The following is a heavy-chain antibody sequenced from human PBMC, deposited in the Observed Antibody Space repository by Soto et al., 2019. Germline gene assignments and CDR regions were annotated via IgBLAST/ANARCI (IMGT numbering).Heavy chain of an antibody. CDR3: ARVGGEGYHGYYGMDV. CDR2: INPSGGST. Sequence: ASVKVSCKASGYTFTSYYMHCVRQAPGQGLEWMGIINPSGGSTSYAQKFQGRVTMTRDTSTSTVYMELSSLRSEDTAVYYCARVGGEGYHGYYGMDVWGQGTTVTVSS. D-gene: IGHD3-16*01. CDR1: GYTFTSYY. V-gene: IGHV1-46*01. J-gene: IGHJ6*01.